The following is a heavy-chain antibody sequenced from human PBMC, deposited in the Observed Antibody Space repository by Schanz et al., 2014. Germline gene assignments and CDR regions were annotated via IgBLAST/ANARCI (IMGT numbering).Heavy chain of an antibody. Sequence: QVQLVQSGAEVKKPGASVKVSCKASGYTFTSYGISWVRQAPGQGLEWMGWIIPILGIANYAQKFQGRVTMTRDTSTSTVYMELSSLRSEDTAVYYCARDGVDAAAGGNYWGQGTLVTVSS. V-gene: IGHV1-18*01. J-gene: IGHJ4*02. CDR2: IIPILGIA. CDR1: GYTFTSYG. D-gene: IGHD6-13*01. CDR3: ARDGVDAAAGGNY.